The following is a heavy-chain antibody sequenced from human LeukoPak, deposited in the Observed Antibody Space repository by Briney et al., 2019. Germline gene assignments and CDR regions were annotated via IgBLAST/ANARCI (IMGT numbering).Heavy chain of an antibody. D-gene: IGHD4-17*01. CDR2: IYYSGST. J-gene: IGHJ6*02. Sequence: SETLSLTCTVSGGSISSGGYYWSWIRQHPGKGLEWIGYIYYSGSTYYNPSRKSRVTISVDTSKNQFSLKLSSVTAADTAVYYCARGVGVTTASYYYYYGMDVWGQGTTVTVSS. V-gene: IGHV4-31*03. CDR1: GGSISSGGYY. CDR3: ARGVGVTTASYYYYYGMDV.